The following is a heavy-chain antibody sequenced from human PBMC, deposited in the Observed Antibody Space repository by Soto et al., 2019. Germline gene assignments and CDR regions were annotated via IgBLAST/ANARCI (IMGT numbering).Heavy chain of an antibody. V-gene: IGHV1-69*01. CDR2: IIPIFGTA. CDR3: ARHCSSTSCRYYYYYGMDV. Sequence: QVQLVQSGAEVKKPGASVKVSCKASGYTFTGYYMHWVRQAPGQGLEWMGGIIPIFGTANYAQKFQGRVTITADESTSTAYMELSSLRSEDTAVYYCARHCSSTSCRYYYYYGMDVWGQGTTVTVSS. D-gene: IGHD2-2*01. CDR1: GYTFTGYY. J-gene: IGHJ6*02.